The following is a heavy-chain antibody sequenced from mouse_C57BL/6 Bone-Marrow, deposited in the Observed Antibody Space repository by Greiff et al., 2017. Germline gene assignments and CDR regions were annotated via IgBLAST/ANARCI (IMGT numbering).Heavy chain of an antibody. D-gene: IGHD2-2*01. V-gene: IGHV14-4*01. CDR3: SSSLVTTCFDY. Sequence: EQSGAELVRPGASVKLSCTASGFNIKDDYMHWVKQRPEQGLEWIGWIDPENGDTEYASKFQGKATITADTSSTTAYLQLSSLTSEDTAVYYCSSSLVTTCFDYWGQGTTLTVSS. J-gene: IGHJ2*01. CDR1: GFNIKDDY. CDR2: IDPENGDT.